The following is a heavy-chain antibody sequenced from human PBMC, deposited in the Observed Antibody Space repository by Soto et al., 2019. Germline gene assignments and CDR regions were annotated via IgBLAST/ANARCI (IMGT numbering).Heavy chain of an antibody. Sequence: QVQLEQSGAEVKQPGSSVKVSCKASGGNFQTYAFTWVRQAPGQGLEWMGGIIPVFASTTSAQKFQGRVTITVDEPTNPVYMELSGLGSEDTAIYYCARVRTGVYGSGSTSPRFYYGMDVWGQGTAVTVSS. J-gene: IGHJ6*02. CDR2: IIPVFAST. CDR1: GGNFQTYA. V-gene: IGHV1-69*12. CDR3: ARVRTGVYGSGSTSPRFYYGMDV. D-gene: IGHD3-10*01.